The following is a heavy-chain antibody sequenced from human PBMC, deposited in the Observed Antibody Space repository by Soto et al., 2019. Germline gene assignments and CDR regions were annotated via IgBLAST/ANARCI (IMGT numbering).Heavy chain of an antibody. J-gene: IGHJ5*02. CDR1: GFTFSSYA. V-gene: IGHV3-23*01. D-gene: IGHD6-19*01. CDR2: ISGGGGNT. Sequence: PGGSLRLSCAASGFTFSSYAMCWVRQTPGKGLEWVSGISGGGGNTYYADSVTGRFTISRDNSRNTLYLQMNSLRAADTAIYYCAKDRGAGGRFSGIAVAGIPSWGQGTLVTVSS. CDR3: AKDRGAGGRFSGIAVAGIPS.